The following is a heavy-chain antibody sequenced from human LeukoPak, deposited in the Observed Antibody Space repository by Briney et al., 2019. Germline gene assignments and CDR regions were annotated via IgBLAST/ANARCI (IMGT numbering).Heavy chain of an antibody. V-gene: IGHV1-69*04. Sequence: SVKVSCKASGGTFSSYAISWVRRAPGQGLEWMGRIIPILGIANYAQKFQGRVTITADKSTSTAYMELSSLRSEDTAVYYCARGYYYDSSGYLDYWGQGTLVTVSS. CDR1: GGTFSSYA. D-gene: IGHD3-22*01. CDR2: IIPILGIA. CDR3: ARGYYYDSSGYLDY. J-gene: IGHJ4*02.